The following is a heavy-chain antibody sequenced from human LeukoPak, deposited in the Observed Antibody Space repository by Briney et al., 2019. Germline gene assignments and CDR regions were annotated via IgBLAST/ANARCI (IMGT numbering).Heavy chain of an antibody. D-gene: IGHD2-15*01. V-gene: IGHV1-69*13. J-gene: IGHJ3*02. Sequence: SVKVSCKASGGTFSSYAISWVRQAPGQGLEWMGGIIPIFGTANYAQKFQGRVTITADESTSTAYMELSSLRSEDTAVYYCARVCSGGNCYLRDAFDIWGQETMVTVSS. CDR3: ARVCSGGNCYLRDAFDI. CDR1: GGTFSSYA. CDR2: IIPIFGTA.